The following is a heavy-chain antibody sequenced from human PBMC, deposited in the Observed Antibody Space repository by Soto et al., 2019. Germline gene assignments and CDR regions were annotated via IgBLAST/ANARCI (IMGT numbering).Heavy chain of an antibody. CDR2: VYDNENT. V-gene: IGHV4-39*01. J-gene: IGHJ5*02. Sequence: PWETLSLTCSASGGSISSFTYYWGWIRQPPGKGLEWIGTVYDNENTYTNPSFKGRVTITVNTAKNQSPQNLSLGTAENTVIYSAAHRDRNYGPQGWLDPWGRETWVTAPQ. D-gene: IGHD3-10*01. CDR1: GGSISSFTYY. CDR3: AHRDRNYGPQGWLDP.